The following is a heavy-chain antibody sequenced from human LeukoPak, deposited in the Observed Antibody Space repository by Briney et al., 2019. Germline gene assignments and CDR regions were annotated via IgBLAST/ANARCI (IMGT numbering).Heavy chain of an antibody. Sequence: SGGSLRPSCAASGFTLSHYAMHWVRQAPGKGLEWVALISNDGSFKLYADSVKGRFTISRDNSKNTLDLQLSSLRAEDTAVYYCAKDGFCSSTSCYPNHFNSWGQGTLVTVSS. CDR3: AKDGFCSSTSCYPNHFNS. D-gene: IGHD2-2*01. CDR1: GFTLSHYA. J-gene: IGHJ4*02. CDR2: ISNDGSFK. V-gene: IGHV3-30*18.